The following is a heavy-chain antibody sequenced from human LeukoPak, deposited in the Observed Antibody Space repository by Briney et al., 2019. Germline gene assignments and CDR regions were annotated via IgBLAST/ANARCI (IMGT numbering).Heavy chain of an antibody. V-gene: IGHV3-23*01. J-gene: IGHJ4*02. CDR1: GFTFSTYA. D-gene: IGHD2-2*01. CDR3: AKRPDCSTTNRFLFEY. Sequence: GGSLRLSCAASGFTFSTYAMSWVRQAPGQGLEWVSSITGDGGSTYYAESVKGRFTVSRDNSKNTLYLQMDSLRAEDTAVYYCAKRPDCSTTNRFLFEYWRQGTLVTVSS. CDR2: ITGDGGST.